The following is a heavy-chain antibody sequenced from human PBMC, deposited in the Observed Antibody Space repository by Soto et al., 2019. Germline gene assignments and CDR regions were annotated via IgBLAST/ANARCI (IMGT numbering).Heavy chain of an antibody. Sequence: EVQLVESGGGLVQPGGSLRLSCAASGFTFSSYSMNWVRQAPGKGLEWVSYISSSSSTIYYADSVKGRFTISRDNAKNSLYLQMNSLRAEDTAVYYCARVGGYSSGWYIWYFDLWGRGTLVTVSS. CDR1: GFTFSSYS. CDR2: ISSSSSTI. CDR3: ARVGGYSSGWYIWYFDL. D-gene: IGHD6-19*01. J-gene: IGHJ2*01. V-gene: IGHV3-48*01.